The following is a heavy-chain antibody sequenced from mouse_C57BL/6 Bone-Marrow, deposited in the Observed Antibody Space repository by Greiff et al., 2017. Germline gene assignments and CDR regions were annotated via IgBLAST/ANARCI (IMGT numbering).Heavy chain of an antibody. CDR1: GFTFSSYA. Sequence: EVQVVESGGGLVKPGGSLKLSCAASGFTFSSYAMSWVRQTPEKRLEWVATISDGGSYTYYPDNVKGRFTISRDNAKNNLYLQMSQLKSEDTAMYDCARESPITTVVAVYYAMDYWGQGTSVTVSS. CDR3: ARESPITTVVAVYYAMDY. CDR2: ISDGGSYT. J-gene: IGHJ4*01. V-gene: IGHV5-4*01. D-gene: IGHD1-1*01.